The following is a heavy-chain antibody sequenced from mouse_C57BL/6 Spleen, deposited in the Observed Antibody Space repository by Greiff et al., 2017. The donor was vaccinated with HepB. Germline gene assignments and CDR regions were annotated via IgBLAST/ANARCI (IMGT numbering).Heavy chain of an antibody. J-gene: IGHJ2*01. D-gene: IGHD2-5*01. CDR3: ARRGIYYSNTSYFDY. V-gene: IGHV5-4*01. CDR2: ISDGGSYT. CDR1: GFTFSSYA. Sequence: GQVVESGGGLVKPGGSLKLFCAASGFTFSSYAMSWVRQTPGKRLGWVATISDGGSYTYYPDNVKGRFTISRDNDKNNLYLQMSHLKYEDTAMYYCARRGIYYSNTSYFDYWGQGTTLTVSS.